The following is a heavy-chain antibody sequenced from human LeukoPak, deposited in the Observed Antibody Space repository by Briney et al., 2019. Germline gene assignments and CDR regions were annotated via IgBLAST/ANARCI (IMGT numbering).Heavy chain of an antibody. V-gene: IGHV4-4*07. CDR3: ARDLSICSGGSCYRNWFDP. Sequence: SETLSLTCTVSGGSISSYYWSWIRQPAGKGLEWIGRIYTSGSTNYNPSLKSRVTTSVDTSKNQFSLKLSSVTAADTAVYYCARDLSICSGGSCYRNWFDPWGQGTLVTVSS. D-gene: IGHD2-15*01. CDR1: GGSISSYY. CDR2: IYTSGST. J-gene: IGHJ5*02.